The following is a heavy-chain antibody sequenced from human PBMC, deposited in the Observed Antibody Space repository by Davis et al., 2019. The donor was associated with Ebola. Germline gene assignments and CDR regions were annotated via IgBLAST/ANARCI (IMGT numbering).Heavy chain of an antibody. D-gene: IGHD6-13*01. V-gene: IGHV6-1*01. Sequence: SQTLSLTCAISGDSVSRDTVTWNWIRQSPSRGLEWLGRTYYRSKWYNDYAVSVKSRITVNPDTSKNQFALQLNSVTPEDTAVYYCTRGLGMGWFDPWGQGTLVTVSS. CDR3: TRGLGMGWFDP. J-gene: IGHJ5*02. CDR1: GDSVSRDTVT. CDR2: TYYRSKWYN.